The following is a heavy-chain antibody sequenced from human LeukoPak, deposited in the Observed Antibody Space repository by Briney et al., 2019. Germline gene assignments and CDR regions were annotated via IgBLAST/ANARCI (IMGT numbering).Heavy chain of an antibody. CDR1: GFTFDDYA. V-gene: IGHV3-9*01. CDR3: AKGHRATVTPAAFDI. D-gene: IGHD4-17*01. CDR2: ISWKSGNV. Sequence: GRSLRLSCAASGFTFDDYAMHWVRQAPGKGLEWVSGISWKSGNVGYADSVKGRSTISRDNAKNSLYLQMNSLRAEDTALYYCAKGHRATVTPAAFDIWGQGTMVTVSS. J-gene: IGHJ3*02.